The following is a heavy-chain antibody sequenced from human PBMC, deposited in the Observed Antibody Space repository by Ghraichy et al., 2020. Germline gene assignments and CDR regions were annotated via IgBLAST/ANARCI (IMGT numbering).Heavy chain of an antibody. CDR2: INPNSGGT. CDR1: GYTFTGYY. CDR3: ARGKDGDYGGVGDWFDP. D-gene: IGHD4-17*01. V-gene: IGHV1-2*02. Sequence: ASVKVSCKASGYTFTGYYMHWVRQAPGQGLEWMGWINPNSGGTNYAQKFQGRVTMTRDTSISTAYMELSRLRSDDTAVYYCARGKDGDYGGVGDWFDPWGQGTLVTVSS. J-gene: IGHJ5*02.